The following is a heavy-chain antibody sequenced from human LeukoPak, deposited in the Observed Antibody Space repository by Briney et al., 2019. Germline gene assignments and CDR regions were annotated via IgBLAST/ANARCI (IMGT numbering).Heavy chain of an antibody. Sequence: GGSLRLSCAASGFTFSSYGMHWVRQAPGKGLEWVAVISYDGSNKYYADSVKGRFTISRDNSKNTLYLQMNSLRAEDTAVYYCANIAVAGTDFDYWGQGTLVTVSS. D-gene: IGHD6-19*01. CDR1: GFTFSSYG. V-gene: IGHV3-30*18. CDR3: ANIAVAGTDFDY. J-gene: IGHJ4*02. CDR2: ISYDGSNK.